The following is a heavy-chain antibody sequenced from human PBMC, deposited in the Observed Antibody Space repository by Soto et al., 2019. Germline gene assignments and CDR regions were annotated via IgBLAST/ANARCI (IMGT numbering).Heavy chain of an antibody. CDR2: IFSSAST. D-gene: IGHD2-2*01. Sequence: PSETLSLTCTVSGDSISSFYWTWIRQPPGKGLEWVGYIFSSASTNYNPSLKSRVTISVDTSENQFSLKLTSVTAADTAVYYCARVGYCSSTPCWPIGYFEYWGQGTLVTVSS. J-gene: IGHJ4*02. V-gene: IGHV4-59*01. CDR3: ARVGYCSSTPCWPIGYFEY. CDR1: GDSISSFY.